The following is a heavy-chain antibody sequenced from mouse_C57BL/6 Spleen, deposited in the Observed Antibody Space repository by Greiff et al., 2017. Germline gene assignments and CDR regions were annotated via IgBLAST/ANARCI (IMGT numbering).Heavy chain of an antibody. V-gene: IGHV5-17*01. CDR3: ARPYPYAMDY. CDR2: ISSGSSTI. CDR1: GFTISDYG. Sequence: EVKVVESGGDLVKPGGSLKLSCAASGFTISDYGMHWVRQAPEKGLEWVAYISSGSSTIYYAATVKGRFTISRDNAKNTLFLQMTSLRSEDTAMYYCARPYPYAMDYWGQGTSVTVSS. D-gene: IGHD6-5*01. J-gene: IGHJ4*01.